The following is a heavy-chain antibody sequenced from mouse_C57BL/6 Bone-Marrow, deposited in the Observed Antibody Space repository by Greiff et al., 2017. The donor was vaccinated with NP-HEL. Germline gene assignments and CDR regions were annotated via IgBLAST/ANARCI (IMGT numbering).Heavy chain of an antibody. CDR1: GYTFTTYP. CDR3: ARGGSIYYVDDYAKGY. V-gene: IGHV1-47*01. CDR2: FHPYNDDT. Sequence: QVQLLQSGAELVKPGASVKMSCKASGYTFTTYPIEWMKQNHGKSLEWIGNFHPYNDDTKYNEKFKGKATLTVDKSSSTVYLELSRLTSDDSAVYYCARGGSIYYVDDYAKGYWGQGTSVTASS. J-gene: IGHJ4*01. D-gene: IGHD2-1*01.